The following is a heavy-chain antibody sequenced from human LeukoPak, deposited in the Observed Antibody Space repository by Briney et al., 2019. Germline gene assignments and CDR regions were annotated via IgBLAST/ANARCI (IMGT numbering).Heavy chain of an antibody. Sequence: PGGSLRLSCAASGFTFSSYAMHWVRQAPGKGLEWVAVISYDGSNKYYADSVKGRFTISRDNSKNTLYLQMNSLRAEDTAVYYCAKEAPGLGSIAALPDWGQGTLVTVSS. CDR3: AKEAPGLGSIAALPD. D-gene: IGHD6-6*01. V-gene: IGHV3-30-3*02. CDR1: GFTFSSYA. CDR2: ISYDGSNK. J-gene: IGHJ4*02.